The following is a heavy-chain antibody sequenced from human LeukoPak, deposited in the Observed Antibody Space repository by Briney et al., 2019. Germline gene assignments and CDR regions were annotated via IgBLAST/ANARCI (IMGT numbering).Heavy chain of an antibody. Sequence: GGTQRLSRAATGFTLSSYGMSWVRQAPGKGLEWVSSISDDGRSTYYADSVKGRFTISKDNSKNTMYLQMNNLRAEATAIYYCAKRVPYTSSSVYFDYWGQGTLVTVSS. CDR3: AKRVPYTSSSVYFDY. J-gene: IGHJ4*02. D-gene: IGHD6-6*01. CDR1: GFTLSSYG. V-gene: IGHV3-23*01. CDR2: ISDDGRST.